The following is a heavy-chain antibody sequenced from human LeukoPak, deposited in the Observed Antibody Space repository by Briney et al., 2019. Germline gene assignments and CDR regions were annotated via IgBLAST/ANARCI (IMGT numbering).Heavy chain of an antibody. CDR3: AGAKDDYGGNFDY. Sequence: KSSETLSLTCTLSGGSISSGGYYWSWIRQHPGKGLEWIGYIYYSGSTYYNPSLKSRVTISVDTSKNQYSLKLSSVTAADTAVYYCAGAKDDYGGNFDYWGQGTLVTVSS. D-gene: IGHD4-23*01. CDR1: GGSISSGGYY. CDR2: IYYSGST. V-gene: IGHV4-31*03. J-gene: IGHJ4*02.